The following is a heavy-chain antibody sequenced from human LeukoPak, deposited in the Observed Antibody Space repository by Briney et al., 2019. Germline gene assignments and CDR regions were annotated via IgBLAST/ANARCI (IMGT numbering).Heavy chain of an antibody. CDR2: ISGSGGST. CDR1: GFTVSSYA. D-gene: IGHD4-17*01. J-gene: IGHJ4*02. V-gene: IGHV3-23*01. Sequence: GGSLRLSCAASGFTVSSYAMSWVRQAPGKGLEWVSAISGSGGSTYYADSVKGRFTISRDNSKNTLYLQMNSLRAEDTAVYYCAKVRTVTISLDYWGQGTLVTVSS. CDR3: AKVRTVTISLDY.